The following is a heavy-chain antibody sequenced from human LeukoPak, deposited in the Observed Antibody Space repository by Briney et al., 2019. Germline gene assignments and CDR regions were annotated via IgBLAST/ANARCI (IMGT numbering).Heavy chain of an antibody. CDR1: GFTFSTYW. CDR2: IKSDGST. J-gene: IGHJ4*02. V-gene: IGHV3-74*01. CDR3: ARANYDSSGMPDY. Sequence: PGGSLRLSCAASGFTFSTYWMHWVRQAPGKGLVWVSRIKSDGSTNYADSVKGRFTISRDNAKNSLYLQMNSLRAEDTAVYYCARANYDSSGMPDYWGQGTLVTVSS. D-gene: IGHD3-22*01.